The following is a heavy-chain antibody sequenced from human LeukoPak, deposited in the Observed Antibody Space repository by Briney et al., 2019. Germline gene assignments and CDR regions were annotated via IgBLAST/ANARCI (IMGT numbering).Heavy chain of an antibody. Sequence: PSETLSLTCTVSGGSISSYYWSWIRQPAGKGLEWIGRIYMSGSTNYNSSLKSRVNMSVDTSKNQFSLNLSSVTAADTAVYYCVREAGSSWSRGLDIWGQGTVVTVSS. J-gene: IGHJ3*02. D-gene: IGHD6-13*01. CDR1: GGSISSYY. CDR2: IYMSGST. CDR3: VREAGSSWSRGLDI. V-gene: IGHV4-4*07.